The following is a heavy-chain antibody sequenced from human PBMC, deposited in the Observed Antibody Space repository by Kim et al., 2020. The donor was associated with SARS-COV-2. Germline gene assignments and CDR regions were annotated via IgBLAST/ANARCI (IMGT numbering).Heavy chain of an antibody. V-gene: IGHV3-21*01. D-gene: IGHD6-13*01. CDR3: ARGALAAAGYSP. J-gene: IGHJ5*02. Sequence: YYADSVKGRFTISRDNAKNSLYLQMNSLRAEDTAVYYCARGALAAAGYSPWGQGTLVTVSS.